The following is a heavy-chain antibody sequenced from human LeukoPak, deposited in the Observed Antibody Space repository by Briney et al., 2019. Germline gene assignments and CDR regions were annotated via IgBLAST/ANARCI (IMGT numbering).Heavy chain of an antibody. J-gene: IGHJ4*02. V-gene: IGHV4-34*01. D-gene: IGHD4-17*01. Sequence: PSETLSLTCAVYGGSFSNYYLSWVRQPPGKGLEWSGEITHHGSTNYNPSLKSRVTILVDTSKSQFSLRLTSVAAADTAVYYCAPSFGDYSDFDSWGQGTLVTVSS. CDR1: GGSFSNYY. CDR2: ITHHGST. CDR3: APSFGDYSDFDS.